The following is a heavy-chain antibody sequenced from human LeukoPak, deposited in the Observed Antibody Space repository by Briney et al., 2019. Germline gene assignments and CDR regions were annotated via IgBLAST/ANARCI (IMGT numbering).Heavy chain of an antibody. CDR1: GGSISSYY. D-gene: IGHD1-26*01. Sequence: SETLSLTCTVSGGSISSYYWSWIRQPPGKGLEWIGYIYYSGSTNYNPSLKSRVTISVDTSRNQFSLKLSSVTAADTAVYYCARHGLTGATTYYFGLDVWGQGTTVTVSS. CDR2: IYYSGST. CDR3: ARHGLTGATTYYFGLDV. J-gene: IGHJ6*02. V-gene: IGHV4-59*08.